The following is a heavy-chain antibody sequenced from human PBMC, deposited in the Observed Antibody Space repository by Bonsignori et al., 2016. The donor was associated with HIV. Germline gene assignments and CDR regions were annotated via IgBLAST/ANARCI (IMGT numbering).Heavy chain of an antibody. J-gene: IGHJ4*02. Sequence: WIRQPPGKGLEWIGYIYHSGTTNYNSSLKSRVTMSVDTSNNQFSLELTSVTAADTAVYYCARLYYDYIWGNYRPGNYYLDYWGQGTLVTVSS. V-gene: IGHV4-59*01. CDR2: IYHSGTT. D-gene: IGHD3-16*02. CDR3: ARLYYDYIWGNYRPGNYYLDY.